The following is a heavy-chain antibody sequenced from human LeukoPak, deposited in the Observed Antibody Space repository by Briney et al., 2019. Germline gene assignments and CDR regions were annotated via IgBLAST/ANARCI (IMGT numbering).Heavy chain of an antibody. CDR2: IYHSGST. CDR3: ARQPVRYCSSTSCYFDY. CDR1: GYSISSGYY. Sequence: SETLSLTCAVSGYSISSGYYWGWIRQPPGKGMEWIGSIYHSGSTYYNPSLKSRVTISVDTSKNQFSLKLSSVTAADTAVYYCARQPVRYCSSTSCYFDYWGQGTLVTVSS. D-gene: IGHD2-2*01. J-gene: IGHJ4*02. V-gene: IGHV4-38-2*01.